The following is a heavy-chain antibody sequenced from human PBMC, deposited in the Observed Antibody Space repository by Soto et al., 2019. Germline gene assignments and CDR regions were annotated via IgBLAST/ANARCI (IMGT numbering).Heavy chain of an antibody. J-gene: IGHJ6*02. CDR3: ERLGVDNYYGMDV. D-gene: IGHD5-12*01. Sequence: PXESLKVSCKCSGNRFTSYWISLVLQMPGKGLEWMGRIDPSDSYTNYSPSFQGHVTISADKSISTAYLQWSSLKASDTAMYYCERLGVDNYYGMDVWGQGTTVTVSS. CDR2: IDPSDSYT. CDR1: GNRFTSYW. V-gene: IGHV5-10-1*01.